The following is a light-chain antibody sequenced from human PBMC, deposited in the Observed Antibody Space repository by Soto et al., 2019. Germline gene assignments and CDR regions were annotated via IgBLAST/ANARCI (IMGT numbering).Light chain of an antibody. V-gene: IGLV2-14*03. CDR2: DVS. CDR1: SSDIGTYNF. J-gene: IGLJ1*01. CDR3: SAYKASTSYV. Sequence: QSALTQPASVSGSPGQSITISCTGTSSDIGTYNFVSWYQQHPGKAPKLMVFDVSNRPSGVCNRFSGSKSGNTASLTISGLQAEDEADYYCSAYKASTSYVFGSGTKVTVL.